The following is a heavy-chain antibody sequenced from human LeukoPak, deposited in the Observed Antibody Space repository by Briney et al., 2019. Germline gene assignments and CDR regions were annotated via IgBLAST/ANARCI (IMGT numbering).Heavy chain of an antibody. D-gene: IGHD3-22*01. J-gene: IGHJ4*02. V-gene: IGHV1-46*01. CDR3: ARGSKSYYYDSSGFDY. CDR2: INPSGGST. CDR1: GYTFTSNY. Sequence: EASVKVSCKAFGYTFTSNYMHWVRQAPGQGLEWMGTINPSGGSTSYAQKFQGRITLSRDTSTSTAYMELRSLRSDDTAVYYCARGSKSYYYDSSGFDYWGQGTLVTVSS.